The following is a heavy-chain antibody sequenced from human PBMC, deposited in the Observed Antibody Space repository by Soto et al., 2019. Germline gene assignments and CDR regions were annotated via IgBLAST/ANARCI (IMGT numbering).Heavy chain of an antibody. D-gene: IGHD3-22*01. Sequence: GGSLRLSCVASGFTFSSYAMSWVRQAPGKGLEWVSAISGSGGSTYYADSVKGRFTISRDNSKNTLYLQMNSLRAEDTAVYYCAKDQYYDSSGYFDYWGQGTLVTVSS. CDR1: GFTFSSYA. J-gene: IGHJ4*02. CDR3: AKDQYYDSSGYFDY. V-gene: IGHV3-23*01. CDR2: ISGSGGST.